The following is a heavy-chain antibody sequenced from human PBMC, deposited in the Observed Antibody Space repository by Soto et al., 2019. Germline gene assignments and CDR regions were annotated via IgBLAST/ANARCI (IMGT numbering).Heavy chain of an antibody. Sequence: ETLSLTCAVYGGSFSCYYWSCIRQPPGKGLEWIGEINHSGSTNYNPSLKSRVTISVDTSKNQFSLKLSSVTAADTAVYYCARVRAYASGPKYFDYWGQGTLVTVSS. J-gene: IGHJ4*02. V-gene: IGHV4-34*01. D-gene: IGHD1-26*01. CDR3: ARVRAYASGPKYFDY. CDR1: GGSFSCYY. CDR2: INHSGST.